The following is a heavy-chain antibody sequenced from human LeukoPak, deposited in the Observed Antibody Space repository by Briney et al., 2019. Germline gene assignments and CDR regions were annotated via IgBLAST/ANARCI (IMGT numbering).Heavy chain of an antibody. D-gene: IGHD3-10*01. CDR3: ARDRVQWFGEVDY. CDR1: GGSISSYY. J-gene: IGHJ4*02. CDR2: IYYSGST. V-gene: IGHV4-59*12. Sequence: SETLSLTCTVSGGSISSYYWSWIRQPPGKGLEWIGYIYYSGSTNYNPSLKSRVTMSVDTSKKQFSLKLSSVTAADTAVYYCARDRVQWFGEVDYWGQGTLVTVSS.